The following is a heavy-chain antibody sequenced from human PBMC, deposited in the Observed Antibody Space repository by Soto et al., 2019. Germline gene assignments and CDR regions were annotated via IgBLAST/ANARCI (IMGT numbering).Heavy chain of an antibody. Sequence: QVTLKESGPVLVKPTETLTLTCTVSGFSLSNARMGVSWIRQPPGKALEWLAHIFSNDEKSYSTSLKSRLTISKDTSKSQVVLTMTNMDPVDTATYYCARHPSSGYYYNGAFDIWGQGKMVTVSS. CDR3: ARHPSSGYYYNGAFDI. V-gene: IGHV2-26*01. CDR2: IFSNDEK. CDR1: GFSLSNARMG. J-gene: IGHJ3*02. D-gene: IGHD3-22*01.